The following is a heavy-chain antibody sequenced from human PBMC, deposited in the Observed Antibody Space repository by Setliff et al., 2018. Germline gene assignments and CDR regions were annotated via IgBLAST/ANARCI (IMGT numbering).Heavy chain of an antibody. CDR1: GGTLSTLA. CDR2: TIPLLPLP. D-gene: IGHD1-7*01. J-gene: IGHJ6*03. Sequence: ASVKVSCKASGGTLSTLAIAWVRQAPGQGLEWMGGTIPLLPLPNYAVKFQGRITITADKSTSTAYMELSGLTSEDTAVYYCARNAITGTTKKYYYYMDVWGQGTTVTV. CDR3: ARNAITGTTKKYYYYMDV. V-gene: IGHV1-69*10.